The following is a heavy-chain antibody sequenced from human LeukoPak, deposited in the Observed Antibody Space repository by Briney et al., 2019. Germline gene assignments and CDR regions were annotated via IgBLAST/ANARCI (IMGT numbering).Heavy chain of an antibody. V-gene: IGHV3-11*01. CDR2: ISSSGSTI. Sequence: GGSLRLSCAASGFTFSDYYMSWIRQAPGKGLEWVSYISSSGSTIYYADSVKGRFTISRDNAKNSLYLQMNSPRGEDTAVYYCANFFPPFGMDVWGQGTTVTVSS. CDR3: ANFFPPFGMDV. CDR1: GFTFSDYY. J-gene: IGHJ6*02.